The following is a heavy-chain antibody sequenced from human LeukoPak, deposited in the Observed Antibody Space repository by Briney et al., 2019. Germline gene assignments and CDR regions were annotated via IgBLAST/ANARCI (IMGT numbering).Heavy chain of an antibody. CDR3: AKRGVVIRVILVGFHKEAYYFDS. CDR1: GITLSNYG. J-gene: IGHJ4*02. Sequence: SGGSLRLSCVVSGITLSNYGMSWVRQAPGKGLEWVAGISDSGSRTNYADSVKGRFTISRDSPKNTLYLQMNSLRAEDTAVYFCAKRGVVIRVILVGFHKEAYYFDSWGQGALVTVSS. V-gene: IGHV3-23*01. D-gene: IGHD3-22*01. CDR2: ISDSGSRT.